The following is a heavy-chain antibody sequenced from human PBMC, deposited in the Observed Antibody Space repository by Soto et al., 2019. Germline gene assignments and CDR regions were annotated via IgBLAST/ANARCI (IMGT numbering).Heavy chain of an antibody. J-gene: IGHJ6*02. CDR1: GFTFSSYG. V-gene: IGHV3-30*18. Sequence: QVQLVEAGGGMVQPGRSLRLSCAASGFTFSSYGMHWVRQAPGKGLGGVAVISYDGSNKYYADSVKGRFTISRDNSKNTLYLQMNSLRAEDTAVYYCAKDGGGLVLYGMDVWGQGTTVTVSS. D-gene: IGHD3-16*01. CDR2: ISYDGSNK. CDR3: AKDGGGLVLYGMDV.